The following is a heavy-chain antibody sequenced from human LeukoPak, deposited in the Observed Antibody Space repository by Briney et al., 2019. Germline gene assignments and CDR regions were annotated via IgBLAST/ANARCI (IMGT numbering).Heavy chain of an antibody. CDR3: ARTRKYSSSWYGADLGFDP. J-gene: IGHJ5*02. V-gene: IGHV4-59*08. Sequence: SETLSLTCTVSGCSISSYYWSWIRQPPGKGLEWIGYIYYSGSTNYNPSLKSRVTISVDTSKNQFSLKLSSVTAADTAVYYCARTRKYSSSWYGADLGFDPWGQGTLVTVSS. CDR1: GCSISSYY. D-gene: IGHD6-13*01. CDR2: IYYSGST.